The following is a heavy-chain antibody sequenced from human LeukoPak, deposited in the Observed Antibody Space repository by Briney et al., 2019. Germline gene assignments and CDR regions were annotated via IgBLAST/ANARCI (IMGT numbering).Heavy chain of an antibody. D-gene: IGHD1-26*01. V-gene: IGHV1-2*02. CDR3: ARAFPYSGSYYDY. Sequence: ASVKVSCKASGYTFTGYYMHWVRQAPGQVLEWMGWINPNSGGTNYAQKFQGRVTMTRDTSISTAYMELSRLRSDDTAVYYCARAFPYSGSYYDYWGQGTLVTVSS. CDR1: GYTFTGYY. CDR2: INPNSGGT. J-gene: IGHJ4*02.